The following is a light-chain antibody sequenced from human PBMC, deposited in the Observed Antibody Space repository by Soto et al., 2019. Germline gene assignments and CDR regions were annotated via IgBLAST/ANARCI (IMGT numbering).Light chain of an antibody. CDR1: QDIRNY. CDR2: DAS. Sequence: DIQMTQSPSSLSASVGDRVTITCQASQDIRNYLNWYQQKPGKAPKFLIYDASNLERGVPSRFSGSGSGTDFTFTISSLQPEDIGTYYRQQYDNLAFTFGQGTKVDIK. V-gene: IGKV1-33*01. CDR3: QQYDNLAFT. J-gene: IGKJ2*01.